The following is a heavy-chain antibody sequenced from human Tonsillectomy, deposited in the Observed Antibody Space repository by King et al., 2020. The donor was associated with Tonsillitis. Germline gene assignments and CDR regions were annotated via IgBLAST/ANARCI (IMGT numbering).Heavy chain of an antibody. Sequence: VQLVESGGGVVQPGGSLRLPCAASGFTFSSYGMHWVRQAPGKGLEWVSFIRYDGSYKYYADSVKGRFTISRDNSKNTLYLQMNSLRPEDTAIYYCAKDRQSLYYYYAMDVWGQGTTVTVS. CDR1: GFTFSSYG. V-gene: IGHV3-30*02. J-gene: IGHJ6*02. D-gene: IGHD6-19*01. CDR2: IRYDGSYK. CDR3: AKDRQSLYYYYAMDV.